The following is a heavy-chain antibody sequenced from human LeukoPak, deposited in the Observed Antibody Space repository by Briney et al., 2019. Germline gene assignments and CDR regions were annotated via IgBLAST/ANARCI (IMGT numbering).Heavy chain of an antibody. V-gene: IGHV1-18*01. D-gene: IGHD4-17*01. CDR1: GYTFTSYG. Sequence: GASVKVSCKASGYTFTSYGISWVRRAPGQGLEWMGWISAYNGNTNYAQKLQGRVTMTTDTSTSTAYMELRSLRSDDTAVYYCARRDDYGDLNWFDPWGQGTLVTVSS. J-gene: IGHJ5*02. CDR3: ARRDDYGDLNWFDP. CDR2: ISAYNGNT.